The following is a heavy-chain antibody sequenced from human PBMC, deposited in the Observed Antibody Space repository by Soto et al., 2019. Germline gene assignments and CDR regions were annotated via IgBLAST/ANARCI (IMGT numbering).Heavy chain of an antibody. CDR1: GYTFTGYY. V-gene: IGHV1-2*04. CDR2: INPNSGGT. J-gene: IGHJ6*02. D-gene: IGHD6-13*01. Sequence: ASVKVSCKACGYTFTGYYMHWVRQAPGQGLEWMGWINPNSGGTNYAQKFQGWVTMTRDTSISTAYMELSRLRSDDTAVYYCAREGYRRRWSLDVGGQGTTVTVS. CDR3: AREGYRRRWSLDV.